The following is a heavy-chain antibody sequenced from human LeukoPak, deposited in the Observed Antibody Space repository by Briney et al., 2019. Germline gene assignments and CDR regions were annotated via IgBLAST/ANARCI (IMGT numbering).Heavy chain of an antibody. CDR3: ARDPNCSGGSCGFDP. CDR1: GGSFSGYY. V-gene: IGHV4-34*01. J-gene: IGHJ5*02. Sequence: PSETLSLTCAVYGGSFSGYYWSWIRQPPGKGLEWIGYIYHSGSTYYNPSLKSRVTISVDRSKNQFSLKLSSVTAADTAVYYCARDPNCSGGSCGFDPWGQGTLVTVSS. D-gene: IGHD2-15*01. CDR2: IYHSGST.